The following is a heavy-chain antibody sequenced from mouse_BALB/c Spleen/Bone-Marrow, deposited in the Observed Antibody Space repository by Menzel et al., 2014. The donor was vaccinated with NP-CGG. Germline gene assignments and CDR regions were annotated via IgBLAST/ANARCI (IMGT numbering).Heavy chain of an antibody. CDR1: GYTFTSYT. V-gene: IGHV1-4*01. D-gene: IGHD4-1*01. J-gene: IGHJ3*01. CDR3: ARERNWDSFAY. CDR2: INPSSGYT. Sequence: QVQLQQSGAELARPGASVKMSCKASGYTFTSYTMHWVKQRPGQGLGWIGYINPSSGYTNYNQKFKDKATLTADKSSSTAYMQLSGLTSEDSAVYYCARERNWDSFAYWGQGTLVTVSA.